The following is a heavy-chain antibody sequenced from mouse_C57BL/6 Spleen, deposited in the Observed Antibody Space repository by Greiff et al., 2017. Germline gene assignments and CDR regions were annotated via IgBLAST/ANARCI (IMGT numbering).Heavy chain of an antibody. CDR2: IDPETGGT. CDR3: TRKRRYYEGWYFDG. D-gene: IGHD1-1*01. CDR1: GYTFTDYE. Sequence: QVQLQQSGAELVRPGASVTLSCKASGYTFTDYEMHWVKQTPVHGLEWIGAIDPETGGTAYNQKFKGKAILTADKSSSTAYMELRSLTSEDSAVYYCTRKRRYYEGWYFDGWGTGTTVTVSS. V-gene: IGHV1-15*01. J-gene: IGHJ1*03.